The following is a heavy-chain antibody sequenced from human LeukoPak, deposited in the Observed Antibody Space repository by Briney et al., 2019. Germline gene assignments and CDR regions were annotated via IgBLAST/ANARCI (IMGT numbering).Heavy chain of an antibody. CDR3: ARGQGRWELLPSKGNNYFDY. V-gene: IGHV4-34*01. D-gene: IGHD1-26*01. J-gene: IGHJ4*02. CDR2: INHSGST. CDR1: GGSFSGYY. Sequence: SETLSLTCAVYGGSFSGYYWSWIRQPPGKGLEWIGEINHSGSTNYNPSLKSRVTISVDTSKNQFSLKLSSVTAADTAVYYCARGQGRWELLPSKGNNYFDYWGQGTLVTVSS.